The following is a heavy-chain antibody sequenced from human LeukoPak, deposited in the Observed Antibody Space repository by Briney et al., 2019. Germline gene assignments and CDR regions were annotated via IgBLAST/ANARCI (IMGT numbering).Heavy chain of an antibody. CDR3: ARDPTGSSWYDY. V-gene: IGHV1-3*01. CDR1: GGTFSSYA. CDR2: INAGNGNT. Sequence: ASVKVSCKASGGTFSSYAISWVRQAPGQRLEWMGWINAGNGNTKYSQKFQGRVTITRDTSASTAYMELSSLRSEDTAVYYCARDPTGSSWYDYWGQGTLVTVSS. D-gene: IGHD6-13*01. J-gene: IGHJ4*02.